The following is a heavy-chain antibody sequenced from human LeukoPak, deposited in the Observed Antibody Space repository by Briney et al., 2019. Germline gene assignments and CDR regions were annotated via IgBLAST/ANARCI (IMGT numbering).Heavy chain of an antibody. CDR2: ISYDGSNK. D-gene: IGHD3-10*01. V-gene: IGHV3-30*18. Sequence: GGSLRLSCAASGFTFSSYGMHWVRQAPGKGLEWVAVISYDGSNKYYADSVKGRFTISRDNSKNTLYLQMNSLRAEDTAVYYCAKDRLIWFGELLRYDYYGMDVWGQGTTVTVSS. CDR1: GFTFSSYG. CDR3: AKDRLIWFGELLRYDYYGMDV. J-gene: IGHJ6*02.